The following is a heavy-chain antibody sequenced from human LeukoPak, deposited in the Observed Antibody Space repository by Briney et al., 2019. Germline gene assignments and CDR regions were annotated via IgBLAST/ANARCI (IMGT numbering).Heavy chain of an antibody. CDR1: GFTFSDYY. CDR2: ISSSGSTI. D-gene: IGHD2-15*01. V-gene: IGHV3-11*04. Sequence: GGSLRLSCAASGFTFSDYYMSWIRQAPGKGLEWVSYISSSGSTIYYADSVKGRFTISRDNAKNSLYLQMNSLRAEDTAVYYCARDILIGYCSGGSCHHQYWGQGTLVTVSS. CDR3: ARDILIGYCSGGSCHHQY. J-gene: IGHJ4*02.